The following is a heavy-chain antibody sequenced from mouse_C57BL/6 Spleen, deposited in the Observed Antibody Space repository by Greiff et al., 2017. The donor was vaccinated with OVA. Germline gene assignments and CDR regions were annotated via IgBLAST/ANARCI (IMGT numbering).Heavy chain of an antibody. V-gene: IGHV3-6*01. J-gene: IGHJ2*01. CDR3: ARVDGYYEDY. Sequence: DVQLQESGPGLVKPSQSLSLTCSVTGYSITSGYYWNWIRQFPGNKLEWMGYISYDGSNNYNPSLRNRISITRDTSKNQFFLKLNSVTTEDTATYYCARVDGYYEDYWGQGTTLTVSS. CDR1: GYSITSGYY. CDR2: ISYDGSN. D-gene: IGHD2-3*01.